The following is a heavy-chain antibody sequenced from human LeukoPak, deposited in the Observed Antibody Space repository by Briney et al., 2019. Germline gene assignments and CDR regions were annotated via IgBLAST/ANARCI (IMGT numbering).Heavy chain of an antibody. Sequence: GRSLRLSCLASGFIFSNYGMHWVRQAPGKGLEGVAGISDDGSNKYYPDSAKGRFTISRDNSKSTLNLQMDSLRIEDTAVYYCAKVGFTGSYMYAFDMWGQGTMVTVSS. CDR3: AKVGFTGSYMYAFDM. V-gene: IGHV3-30*18. CDR2: ISDDGSNK. J-gene: IGHJ3*02. CDR1: GFIFSNYG. D-gene: IGHD1-26*01.